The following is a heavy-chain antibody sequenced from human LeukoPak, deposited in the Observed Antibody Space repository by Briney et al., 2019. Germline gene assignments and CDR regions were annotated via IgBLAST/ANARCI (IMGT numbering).Heavy chain of an antibody. J-gene: IGHJ3*02. D-gene: IGHD5-24*01. Sequence: SETLSLTCSVSGGSISSYYWGWIRQPPGKGLEWIGHIYASGSTNYSPSLKSRLTISLDTSKNQLSLKLGSVTAADTAVYYCASAKDGYYSDAFDIWGQGTMVTVSS. CDR3: ASAKDGYYSDAFDI. V-gene: IGHV4-4*09. CDR2: IYASGST. CDR1: GGSISSYY.